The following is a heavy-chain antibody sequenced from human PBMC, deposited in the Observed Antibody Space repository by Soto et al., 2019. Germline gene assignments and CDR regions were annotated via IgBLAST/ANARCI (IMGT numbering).Heavy chain of an antibody. D-gene: IGHD5-12*01. Sequence: QLQLQESGPGLVKPSETLSLTCTVSGGSISSTNYYWGWIRQPPGKGLEWIGSVYYSGSTSYNPSLKSRVTISVDTSKNQFSLKLSSVTPADTAVYYCARHKDSGYENNYYYMDVWGKGITVTVSS. CDR3: ARHKDSGYENNYYYMDV. CDR1: GGSISSTNYY. V-gene: IGHV4-39*01. J-gene: IGHJ6*03. CDR2: VYYSGST.